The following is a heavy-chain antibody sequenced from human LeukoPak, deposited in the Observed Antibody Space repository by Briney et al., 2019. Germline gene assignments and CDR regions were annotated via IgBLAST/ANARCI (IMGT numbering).Heavy chain of an antibody. CDR3: ARDVGGLQSY. Sequence: GSLRLSCTASGFALGRYEVSGVRQAPGKGIKRISYISSSGSTIYYADSVKGRFTISRDNAKNSLYLKMNSVRAEDTAVYYCARDVGGLQSYWGQGNVVTVSS. CDR2: ISSSGSTI. CDR1: GFALGRYE. V-gene: IGHV3-48*03. J-gene: IGHJ4*02. D-gene: IGHD4-11*01.